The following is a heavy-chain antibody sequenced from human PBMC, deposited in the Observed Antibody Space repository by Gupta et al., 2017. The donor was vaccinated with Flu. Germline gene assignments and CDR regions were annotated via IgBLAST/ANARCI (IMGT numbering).Heavy chain of an antibody. CDR2: IVVGSGHT. Sequence: QMQLEQSGPEVKKPGTSVKVSCKASGFKFTSSAMQWVRQARGQGLEWIGWIVVGSGHTNYAQKFQERVTLTRDMSTSTAYMELSSLRYEDTAVYYCAADLALGNSSFDYWGQGTLVTVSS. V-gene: IGHV1-58*02. CDR1: GFKFTSSA. J-gene: IGHJ4*02. CDR3: AADLALGNSSFDY. D-gene: IGHD5-24*01.